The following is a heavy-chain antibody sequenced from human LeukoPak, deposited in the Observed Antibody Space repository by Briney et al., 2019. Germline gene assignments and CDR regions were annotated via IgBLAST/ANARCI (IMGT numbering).Heavy chain of an antibody. CDR1: GYTFTGYY. D-gene: IGHD3-22*01. Sequence: ASVKVSCKASGYTFTGYYLHWVRQAPGQGLEWMGWINPNSGGTNYAQKFQGRVTMTRDTSISTAYMELNRLRSDDTAVYYCARADSASSHLDYWGQGTLVTVSS. CDR2: INPNSGGT. V-gene: IGHV1-2*02. J-gene: IGHJ4*02. CDR3: ARADSASSHLDY.